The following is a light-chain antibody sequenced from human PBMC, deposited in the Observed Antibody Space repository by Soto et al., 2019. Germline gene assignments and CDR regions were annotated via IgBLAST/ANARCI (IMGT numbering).Light chain of an antibody. V-gene: IGKV3-20*01. CDR1: QRVSNSY. Sequence: EIVLTQSPGTLSLSPGDRATLACRASQRVSNSYLAGYQQKPGQATRLLIYDASTRAAGVPDRVTGGGSGTDFTLTISALEPEDFALYFCQQYERPTFDFGQGTRLEI. CDR3: QQYERPTFD. J-gene: IGKJ2*01. CDR2: DAS.